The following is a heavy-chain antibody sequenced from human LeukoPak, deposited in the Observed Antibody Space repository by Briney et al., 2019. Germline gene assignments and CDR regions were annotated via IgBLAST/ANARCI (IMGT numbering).Heavy chain of an antibody. V-gene: IGHV3-30-3*01. CDR1: GFTFSNYT. CDR3: AGEGIAVAGVNY. J-gene: IGHJ4*02. D-gene: IGHD6-19*01. CDR2: ISFDGNNK. Sequence: PGGSLRLSCAASGFTFSNYTMHWVRQAPGKGLEWVAVISFDGNNKYYADSVTGRFTISRDNPKNTLYLQMNSLRADDMAVYYCAGEGIAVAGVNYWGQGTLVTVSS.